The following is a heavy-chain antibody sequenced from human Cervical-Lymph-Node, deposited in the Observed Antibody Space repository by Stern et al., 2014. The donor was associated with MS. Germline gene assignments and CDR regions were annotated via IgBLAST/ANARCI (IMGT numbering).Heavy chain of an antibody. CDR1: GFTFDDYT. CDR3: AKPITMIVVAESSYFDY. V-gene: IGHV3-43*01. Sequence: EVQLVESGGVVVQPGGSLRLSCAASGFTFDDYTMHWVRQAPGKGLEWVSLISWDGGSTYYADSVKARFTISRDNSKNSLYLQMNSLRTEDTALYYCAKPITMIVVAESSYFDYWGQGTLVTVSS. J-gene: IGHJ4*02. CDR2: ISWDGGST. D-gene: IGHD3-22*01.